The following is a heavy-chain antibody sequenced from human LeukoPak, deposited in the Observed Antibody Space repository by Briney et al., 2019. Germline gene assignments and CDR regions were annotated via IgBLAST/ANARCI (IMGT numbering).Heavy chain of an antibody. CDR2: IYYSGST. J-gene: IGHJ6*04. Sequence: SETLSLTCTASGGSISSSSQYWGWLRQPPGKRLEWIGIIYYSGSTYYNPSLKSRVTISVDTSKNQFSLKLSSVTAADTAVYYCASQYTSSPMDVWGKGTTVTISS. V-gene: IGHV4-39*01. CDR3: ASQYTSSPMDV. D-gene: IGHD6-13*01. CDR1: GGSISSSSQY.